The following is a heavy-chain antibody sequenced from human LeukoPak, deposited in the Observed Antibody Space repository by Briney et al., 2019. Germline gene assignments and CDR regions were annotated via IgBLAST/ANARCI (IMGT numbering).Heavy chain of an antibody. CDR2: INHSGST. CDR3: ARQGPYYYGSGSYSGP. Sequence: SETLSLTCTVSGGSISGYYWSWIRQPPGKGLEWIGEINHSGSTNYNPSLKSRVTISVDTSKNQFSLKLSSVTAADTAVYYCARQGPYYYGSGSYSGPWGQGTLVTVSS. V-gene: IGHV4-34*01. CDR1: GGSISGYY. J-gene: IGHJ5*02. D-gene: IGHD3-10*01.